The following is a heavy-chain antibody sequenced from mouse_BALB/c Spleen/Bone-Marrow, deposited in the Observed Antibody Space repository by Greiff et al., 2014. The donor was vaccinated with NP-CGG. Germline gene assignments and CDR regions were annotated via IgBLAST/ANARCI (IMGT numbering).Heavy chain of an antibody. CDR2: IRNKANGYTT. Sequence: DVKLVESGGGLVQPGGSLRLSSATSGFTFTDYYMSWVRQPPGKALEWLGFIRNKANGYTTEYSASVKGRFTISRDNSQSILYLQMNTLRAEDSATYYCARDISWYLDVWGAGTTVTVSS. CDR3: ARDISWYLDV. J-gene: IGHJ1*01. CDR1: GFTFTDYY. V-gene: IGHV7-3*02.